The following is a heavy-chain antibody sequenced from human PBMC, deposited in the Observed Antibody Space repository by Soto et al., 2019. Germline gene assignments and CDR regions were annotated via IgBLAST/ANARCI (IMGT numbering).Heavy chain of an antibody. D-gene: IGHD6-6*01. Sequence: PGGSLRLSCVASGFTLSGYAMDWVRQAPGKGLEYVSGISSNGVGTYYANSVQGRFTISRDNSKNTVYLQMGSLRPEDMAVYYCARRARPDFYYMDVWGKGTTVTAP. V-gene: IGHV3-64*01. CDR2: ISSNGVGT. CDR1: GFTLSGYA. J-gene: IGHJ6*03. CDR3: ARRARPDFYYMDV.